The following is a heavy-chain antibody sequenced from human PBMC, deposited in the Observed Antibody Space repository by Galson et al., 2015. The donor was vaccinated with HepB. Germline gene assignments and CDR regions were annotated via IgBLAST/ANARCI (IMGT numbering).Heavy chain of an antibody. J-gene: IGHJ4*02. CDR2: ISYDGSQK. V-gene: IGHV3-30-3*01. D-gene: IGHD6-19*01. Sequence: SLRLSCAASGFTFSKFAMHWVRQAPGKGLEWVTIISYDGSQKSYAESVKGRFTISRDNAKNSLYLQMNSLRAEDTAVYYCARDLRGSGWYVDYWGQGTLVTVSS. CDR3: ARDLRGSGWYVDY. CDR1: GFTFSKFA.